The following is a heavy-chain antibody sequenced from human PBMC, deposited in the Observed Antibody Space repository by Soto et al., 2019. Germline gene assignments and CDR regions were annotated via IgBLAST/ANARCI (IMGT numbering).Heavy chain of an antibody. CDR3: AHIPNYYQSDWFDP. V-gene: IGHV2-5*02. CDR2: IYWDDDK. CDR1: GFSLTTRGVG. Sequence: QITLKESGPPLVKPTQTLTLTCTFSGFSLTTRGVGVGWIRQPPGKALECLALIYWDDDKRYSPSLQSRLSITKDTSKNQLVLTMTNVDPVDTATYYCAHIPNYYQSDWFDPWGQGTLVSVSS. D-gene: IGHD3-10*01. J-gene: IGHJ5*02.